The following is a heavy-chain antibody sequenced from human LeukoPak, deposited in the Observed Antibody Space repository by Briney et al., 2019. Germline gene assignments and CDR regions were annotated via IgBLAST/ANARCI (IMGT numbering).Heavy chain of an antibody. CDR1: GDSISSDGYS. V-gene: IGHV4-31*03. J-gene: IGHJ3*01. D-gene: IGHD2-21*02. CDR2: ISYSGNT. Sequence: SQTLSLTCTVSGDSISSDGYSWTWIRQPPGKGLEWIGHISYSGNTYYNPSLKSRSTLSVDASKSQFSLNLTSVTAADTAIYYCARDFLRTASPDAFDFWGQGTMVTVSS. CDR3: ARDFLRTASPDAFDF.